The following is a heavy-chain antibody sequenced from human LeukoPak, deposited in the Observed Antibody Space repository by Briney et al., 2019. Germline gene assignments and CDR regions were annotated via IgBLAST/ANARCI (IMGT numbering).Heavy chain of an antibody. D-gene: IGHD2-2*01. Sequence: GGSLGLSCAASGFTFSSYGMHWVRQAPGKGLEWVAVISYDGSNKYYADSVKGRFTISRDNSKNTLYLQMNSLRAEDTAVYYCANGYCSSTSCYSDYYFDYWGQGTLVTVSS. CDR2: ISYDGSNK. CDR3: ANGYCSSTSCYSDYYFDY. CDR1: GFTFSSYG. V-gene: IGHV3-30*18. J-gene: IGHJ4*02.